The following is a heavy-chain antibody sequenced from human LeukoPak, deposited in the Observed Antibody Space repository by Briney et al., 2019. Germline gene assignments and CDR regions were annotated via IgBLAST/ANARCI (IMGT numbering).Heavy chain of an antibody. CDR2: IYPGDSDT. J-gene: IGHJ4*02. D-gene: IGHD6-19*01. CDR1: GYSFTNYW. V-gene: IGHV5-51*01. CDR3: ARANVRLVGGDY. Sequence: GESLKISCKGSGYSFTNYWIGWVRQMPGKGLELMGIIYPGDSDTRYSPSFQGQVTISPDKSISTAYLHWSSLKASDTAIYYCARANVRLVGGDYWGQGTLVTVSS.